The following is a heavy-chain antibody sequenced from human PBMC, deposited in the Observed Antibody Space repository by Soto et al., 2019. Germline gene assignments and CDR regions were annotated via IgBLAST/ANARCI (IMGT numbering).Heavy chain of an antibody. CDR3: ATDTGYSSSWYEYFQH. CDR1: GYTFTGYY. V-gene: IGHV1-2*04. D-gene: IGHD6-13*01. CDR2: INPNSGGT. J-gene: IGHJ1*01. Sequence: ASVKVSCKASGYTFTGYYMHWVRQAPGQGLEWMGWINPNSGGTNYAQKFQGWVTMTRDTSISTAYMELSSLRSEDTAVYYCATDTGYSSSWYEYFQHWGQGTLVTVSS.